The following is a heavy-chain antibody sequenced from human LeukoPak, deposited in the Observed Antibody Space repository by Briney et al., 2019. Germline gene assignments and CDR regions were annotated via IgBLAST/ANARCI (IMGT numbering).Heavy chain of an antibody. D-gene: IGHD4-17*01. CDR2: INPSGGST. V-gene: IGHV1-46*01. Sequence: ASVKVSCKASGYTFTSYYMHWVRQAPGQGLEWMGIINPSGGSTSYTQKFQGRVTMTEDTSTDTAYMELSSLRSEDTAVYYCATAPRQDYDPPRSNQLDYWGQGTLVTVSS. CDR3: ATAPRQDYDPPRSNQLDY. J-gene: IGHJ4*02. CDR1: GYTFTSYY.